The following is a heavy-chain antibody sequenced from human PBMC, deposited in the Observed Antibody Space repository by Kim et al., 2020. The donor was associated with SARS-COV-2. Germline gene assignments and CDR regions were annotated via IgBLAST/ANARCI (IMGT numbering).Heavy chain of an antibody. V-gene: IGHV4-59*01. Sequence: NYNPSLKSRVTISVDTSKNQFSLKLSSVTAADTAVYYCARARGGRGPFDYWGQGTLVTVSS. CDR3: ARARGGRGPFDY. D-gene: IGHD3-16*01. J-gene: IGHJ4*02.